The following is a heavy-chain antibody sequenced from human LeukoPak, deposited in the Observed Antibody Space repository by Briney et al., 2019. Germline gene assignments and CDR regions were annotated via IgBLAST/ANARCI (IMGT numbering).Heavy chain of an antibody. V-gene: IGHV3-53*01. CDR1: GFTVSINY. J-gene: IGHJ3*02. CDR2: MDPDGVT. Sequence: GGSLRLPCAGSGFTVSINYMSWVRQAPGKGLEWVSFMDPDGVTSYADSVKGRFTISRDNSKNTLYLQLSTLRAEDTAIYYCTKGTFDIWGQGTMVTVSS. CDR3: TKGTFDI.